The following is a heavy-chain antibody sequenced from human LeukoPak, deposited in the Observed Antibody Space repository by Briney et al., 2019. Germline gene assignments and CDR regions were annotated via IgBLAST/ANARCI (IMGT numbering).Heavy chain of an antibody. V-gene: IGHV3-30*04. CDR2: ISYDGSNK. J-gene: IGHJ4*02. CDR1: GFILSSYA. D-gene: IGHD1-26*01. Sequence: GGSLSLFRAVSGFILSSYAKHWVRDPPGRGLEWGAVISYDGSNKYYADSAKGRFTNSRENSKNTLYLRMTSRRAEATAVYYCARDAESGSGTNLDYWDQGTLVTVS. CDR3: ARDAESGSGTNLDY.